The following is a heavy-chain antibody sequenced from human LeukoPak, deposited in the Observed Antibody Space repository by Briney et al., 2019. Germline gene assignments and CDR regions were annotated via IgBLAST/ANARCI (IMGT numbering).Heavy chain of an antibody. CDR2: IGPYNGNT. Sequence: ASVKVSCNASGYTFTSYGISWVRQAPGQGLEWMGWIGPYNGNTNYAQNLQGRVTMTTDPSTSTAYMELGSLGSDDTAVYYCARDQDSLVRGVIGYWGQGTLVTVSS. D-gene: IGHD3-10*01. CDR3: ARDQDSLVRGVIGY. J-gene: IGHJ4*02. V-gene: IGHV1-18*01. CDR1: GYTFTSYG.